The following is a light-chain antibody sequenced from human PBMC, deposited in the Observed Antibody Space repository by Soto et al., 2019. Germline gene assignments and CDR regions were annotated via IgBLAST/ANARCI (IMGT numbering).Light chain of an antibody. Sequence: EIVLTQSPGTLSLSPGERATLSCRASQDISNYLAWYQHKPGQAPRLLISDASKRASGVPARFSGSGSGTDFTLTISSLEPEDFAVYYCHQYGSSPTTLGQGTKVEIK. CDR3: HQYGSSPTT. CDR2: DAS. J-gene: IGKJ1*01. V-gene: IGKV3-11*01. CDR1: QDISNY.